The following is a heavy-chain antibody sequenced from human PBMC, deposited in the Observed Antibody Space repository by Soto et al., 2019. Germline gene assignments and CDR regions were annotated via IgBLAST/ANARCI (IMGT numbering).Heavy chain of an antibody. V-gene: IGHV3-21*01. J-gene: IGHJ3*02. CDR1: GFTFSSYS. CDR3: ASHAYYDTLRDAFGI. CDR2: ISSSSSYI. D-gene: IGHD3-22*01. Sequence: GGSLSLSCAASGFTFSSYSMNWVRQAPGKELEWVSSISSSSSYIYYADSVKGRFTISRDNAKNSLYLQMNSLRAEDTAVYYCASHAYYDTLRDAFGIWGQGTMVPISS.